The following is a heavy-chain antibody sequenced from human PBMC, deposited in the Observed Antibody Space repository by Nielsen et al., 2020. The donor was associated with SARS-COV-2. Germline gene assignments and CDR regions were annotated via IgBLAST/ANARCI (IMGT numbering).Heavy chain of an antibody. D-gene: IGHD3-10*01. Sequence: WIRQPPGKGLVWVSRINRDGSSTNYADSVRGRFTISRDNARNTLSLQMNSLRAEDTAVYYCARSPYYGPSSDFYYYMDVWGKGTTVTVSS. CDR3: ARSPYYGPSSDFYYYMDV. J-gene: IGHJ6*03. V-gene: IGHV3-74*01. CDR2: INRDGSST.